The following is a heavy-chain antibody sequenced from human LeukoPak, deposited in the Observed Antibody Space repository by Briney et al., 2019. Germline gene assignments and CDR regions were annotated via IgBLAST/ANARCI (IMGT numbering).Heavy chain of an antibody. J-gene: IGHJ4*02. CDR1: GITFSSFW. Sequence: GGSLRLSCAASGITFSSFWMSWVRQAPGKGLEWVANIKQDGSEKYYVDSVKGRFTISRDNAKNSLYLQMNSLRAEDTAVYYCARPIVATNLDYWGQGALVTVSS. CDR3: ARPIVATNLDY. D-gene: IGHD5-12*01. CDR2: IKQDGSEK. V-gene: IGHV3-7*05.